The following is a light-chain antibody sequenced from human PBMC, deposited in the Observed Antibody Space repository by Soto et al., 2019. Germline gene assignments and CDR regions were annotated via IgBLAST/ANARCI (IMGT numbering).Light chain of an antibody. CDR1: QGISNY. J-gene: IGKJ4*01. V-gene: IGKV1-27*01. CDR3: QKYNSAPLT. CDR2: AAS. Sequence: DIQMTQSPSSLSASVGDRVTITCRASQGISNYLAWDQQKTAKVHKLLSYAASTLQTGVPSRFSGSGSGTDFTLTISSLQPEDGATYYCQKYNSAPLTFGGGTKVEIK.